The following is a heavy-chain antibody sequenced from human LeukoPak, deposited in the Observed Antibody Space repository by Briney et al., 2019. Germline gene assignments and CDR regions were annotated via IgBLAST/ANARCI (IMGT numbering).Heavy chain of an antibody. D-gene: IGHD3-10*01. J-gene: IGHJ3*02. CDR2: ISSSGSTV. Sequence: PGGSLRPSCAASGFTFSSYEMNWVRQAPGKGLEWVSYISSSGSTVYYADSVKGRFTVSRDNAKNSLYLQMNSLRDEDTAVYYCAHVKARSGSTFDIWGQGTMVTVSS. CDR3: AHVKARSGSTFDI. V-gene: IGHV3-48*03. CDR1: GFTFSSYE.